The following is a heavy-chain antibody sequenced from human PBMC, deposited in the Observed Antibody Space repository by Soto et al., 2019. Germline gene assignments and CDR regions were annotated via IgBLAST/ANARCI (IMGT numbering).Heavy chain of an antibody. CDR1: GGSISSGDYY. CDR2: IYYSGST. V-gene: IGHV4-30-4*01. CDR3: ARESGGERFSEARLFDY. Sequence: QVQLQESGPGLVKPSQTLSLTCTVSGGSISSGDYYWSWIRQPPGKGLEWIGYIYYSGSTYYNPSLKSRVTISVDTSKNQFSLKLSSVTAADTAVYYCARESGGERFSEARLFDYWGQGTLVTVSS. J-gene: IGHJ4*02. D-gene: IGHD3-3*01.